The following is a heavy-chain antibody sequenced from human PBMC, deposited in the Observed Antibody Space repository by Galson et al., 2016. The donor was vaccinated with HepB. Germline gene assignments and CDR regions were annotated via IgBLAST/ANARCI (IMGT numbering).Heavy chain of an antibody. CDR1: GFTFSSYH. Sequence: SLRLSCAGTGFTFSSYHMSWVRQAPGKGLELVSVLSALHNQINYADSVRGRFNISRDNSKSRLFLQMSSWRAENTAMYYCAISVWGISTGPFEPWGQGTLVVVSS. CDR3: AISVWGISTGPFEP. J-gene: IGHJ5*02. V-gene: IGHV3-23*01. D-gene: IGHD3-16*01. CDR2: LSALHNQI.